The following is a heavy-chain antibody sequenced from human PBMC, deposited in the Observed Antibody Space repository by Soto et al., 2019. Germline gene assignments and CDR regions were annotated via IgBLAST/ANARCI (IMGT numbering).Heavy chain of an antibody. Sequence: GGSLRLSCAASGFTFSIYSMDWFRQAPGKGLECISYISASSSTIYYADFVKGRFTISRDNAKNSLYLQMNSLRDEDTAVYYCARGSLTTVTNFDYWGQGTLVTVSS. CDR1: GFTFSIYS. D-gene: IGHD4-17*01. CDR2: ISASSSTI. J-gene: IGHJ4*02. CDR3: ARGSLTTVTNFDY. V-gene: IGHV3-48*02.